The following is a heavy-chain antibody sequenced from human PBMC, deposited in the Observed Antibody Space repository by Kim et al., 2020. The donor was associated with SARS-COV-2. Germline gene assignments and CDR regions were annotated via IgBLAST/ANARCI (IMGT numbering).Heavy chain of an antibody. CDR2: IDWNGGSI. V-gene: IGHV3-20*04. D-gene: IGHD3-16*01. CDR1: GFTFDDFG. J-gene: IGHJ6*02. CDR3: ARAGNWYYYYYGMDV. Sequence: GGSLRLSCAISGFTFDDFGMNWVRQIPGKGLEWVAGIDWNGGSIGYADSVKGRFTISRDDAKKSLYLQMNNLSAEDTALYYCARAGNWYYYYYGMDVWGQGTTVTVSS.